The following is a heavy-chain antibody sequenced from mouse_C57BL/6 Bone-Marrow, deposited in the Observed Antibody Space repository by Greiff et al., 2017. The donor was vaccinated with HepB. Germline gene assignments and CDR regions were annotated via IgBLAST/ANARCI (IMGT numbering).Heavy chain of an antibody. CDR2: ISYDGSN. CDR3: ARAPTTVVARIDYAMDY. J-gene: IGHJ4*01. CDR1: GYYITSGYY. V-gene: IGHV3-6*01. D-gene: IGHD1-1*01. Sequence: EVQLQESGPGLVKPSQSLSLTCSVTGYYITSGYYWNWIRQFPGNKLEWMGYISYDGSNNYNPSLKNRISITRDTSKTQFFLKLNSVTTEDTATYYCARAPTTVVARIDYAMDYWGQGTSVTVSS.